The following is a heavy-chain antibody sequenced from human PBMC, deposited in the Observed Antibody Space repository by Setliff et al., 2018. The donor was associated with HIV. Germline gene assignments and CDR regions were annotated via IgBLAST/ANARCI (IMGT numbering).Heavy chain of an antibody. CDR2: INHSGRT. CDR3: ARVSITYWYSIPTFYYYYMDV. Sequence: ASETLSLPCAVYGGSFSGYHWNWIRQPPGKGLEWIGEINHSGRTNYNPSLKSRVTISVDTSKNQFSLKLRSVTAADTAMYYCARVSITYWYSIPTFYYYYMDVWGKGTKVTVSS. J-gene: IGHJ6*03. V-gene: IGHV4-34*01. CDR1: GGSFSGYH. D-gene: IGHD2-15*01.